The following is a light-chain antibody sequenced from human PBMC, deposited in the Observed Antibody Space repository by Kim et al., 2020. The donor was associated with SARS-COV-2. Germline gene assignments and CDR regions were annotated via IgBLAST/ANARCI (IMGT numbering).Light chain of an antibody. V-gene: IGLV3-19*01. CDR1: SLRRYY. CDR3: NSRDSSDNVV. J-gene: IGLJ2*01. Sequence: SSELTQDPAVSVALGQTVRITCQGDSLRRYYATWYQQKPGQAPIVVIYGKNNRPPGIPDRFSGSSSGNTASLTITGTQAGDEADYYCNSRDSSDNVVFGG. CDR2: GKN.